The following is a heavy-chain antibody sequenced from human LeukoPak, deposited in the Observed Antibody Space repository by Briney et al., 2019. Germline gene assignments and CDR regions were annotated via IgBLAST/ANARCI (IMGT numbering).Heavy chain of an antibody. Sequence: PSETLSLTCTVSGGSISSYYWSWIRQPPGKGLEWIGYIYYSGSTNYNPSLKSRVTISVDTSKNQFSLKLSSVTAADTAVYYCARDGSGSYNLMDFDYWGQGTLVTVSS. J-gene: IGHJ4*02. V-gene: IGHV4-59*01. CDR1: GGSISSYY. D-gene: IGHD3-10*01. CDR3: ARDGSGSYNLMDFDY. CDR2: IYYSGST.